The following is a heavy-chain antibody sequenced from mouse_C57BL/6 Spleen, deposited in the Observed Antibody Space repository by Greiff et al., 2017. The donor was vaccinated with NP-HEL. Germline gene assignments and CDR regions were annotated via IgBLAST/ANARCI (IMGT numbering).Heavy chain of an antibody. CDR1: GYTFTSYW. CDR2: IYPGSGST. D-gene: IGHD1-1*01. Sequence: QVQLQQPGAELVKPGASVKMSCKASGYTFTSYWITWVKQRPGQGLEWIGDIYPGSGSTNYNEKFKSKATLTVDTSSSTAYMQLSSLPSEDSAVDYCARSPYYYGSSYVGYWGQGTTRTVSS. V-gene: IGHV1-55*01. J-gene: IGHJ2*01. CDR3: ARSPYYYGSSYVGY.